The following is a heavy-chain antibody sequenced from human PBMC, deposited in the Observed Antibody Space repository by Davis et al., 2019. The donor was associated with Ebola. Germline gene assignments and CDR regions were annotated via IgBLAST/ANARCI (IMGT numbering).Heavy chain of an antibody. CDR1: GFTFGDYF. D-gene: IGHD5-24*01. CDR2: ISSSGTIV. Sequence: GESLKISCAASGFTFGDYFMSWIRQAPGKGLEWVSYISSSGTIVYYADSVKGRFTISRDNAKNSLYLQMSSLRAEDTALYYCTKKGRSHGFTFFDSWGQGNSVSVSS. J-gene: IGHJ5*01. V-gene: IGHV3-11*01. CDR3: TKKGRSHGFTFFDS.